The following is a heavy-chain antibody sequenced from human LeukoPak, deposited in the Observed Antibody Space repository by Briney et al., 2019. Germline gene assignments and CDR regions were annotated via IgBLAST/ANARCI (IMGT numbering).Heavy chain of an antibody. CDR3: ATSISTGPLDGFDI. Sequence: SETLSLTCTVSGGSISTYYWSWIRQPPGKGLEWIGDIYYSGNTNYNPSLKSRVTMSVNTSKNQFSLKLSSVAVADMDLYYCATSISTGPLDGFDIWGQGTMVTVSP. CDR1: GGSISTYY. CDR2: IYYSGNT. D-gene: IGHD2/OR15-2a*01. J-gene: IGHJ3*02. V-gene: IGHV4-59*01.